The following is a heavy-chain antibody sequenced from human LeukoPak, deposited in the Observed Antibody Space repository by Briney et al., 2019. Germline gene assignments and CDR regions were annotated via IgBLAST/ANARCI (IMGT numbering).Heavy chain of an antibody. CDR3: ARGFLGDYYGSGSYYVFDY. J-gene: IGHJ4*02. Sequence: PSETLSLTCTVSSGSISSSSYYWGWIRQPPGKGLEWIGSIYYSGSTYYNPSLKSRVTISVDTSKNQFSLKLSSVTAADTAVYYCARGFLGDYYGSGSYYVFDYWGQGTLVTVSS. D-gene: IGHD3-10*01. CDR2: IYYSGST. CDR1: SGSISSSSYY. V-gene: IGHV4-39*07.